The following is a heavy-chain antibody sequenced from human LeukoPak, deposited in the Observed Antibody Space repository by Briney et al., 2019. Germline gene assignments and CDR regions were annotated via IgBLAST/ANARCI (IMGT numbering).Heavy chain of an antibody. CDR1: GGSIGSSSYY. CDR2: IYYSGST. D-gene: IGHD2-2*01. Sequence: SETLSLTCTVSGGSIGSSSYYWGRIRQPPGKGLEWIGSIYYSGSTYYNPSLKSRVTISVDTSENQFSLKLSSVTAADTAVYYCARRAVVVPAAHFDYWGQGTLVTVPS. J-gene: IGHJ4*02. V-gene: IGHV4-39*01. CDR3: ARRAVVVPAAHFDY.